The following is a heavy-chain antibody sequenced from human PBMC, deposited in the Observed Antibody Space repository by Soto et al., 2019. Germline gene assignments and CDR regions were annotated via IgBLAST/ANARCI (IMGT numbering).Heavy chain of an antibody. CDR3: ERDVSGPLDY. V-gene: IGHV3-33*01. CDR1: GFIFSNYG. CDR2: TRHDGTNY. Sequence: PGGSLRLSCAASGFIFSNYGMHWVRQAPGKGLEWVAVTRHDGTNYYYADSVKGRFTISSDNAQNTLELQMNSRRSEDTAVSYGERDVSGPLDYWGQGTPVTVSS. J-gene: IGHJ4*02.